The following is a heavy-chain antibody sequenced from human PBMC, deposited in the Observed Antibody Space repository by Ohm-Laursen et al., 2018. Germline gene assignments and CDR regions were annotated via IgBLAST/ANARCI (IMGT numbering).Heavy chain of an antibody. D-gene: IGHD2-15*01. J-gene: IGHJ5*02. CDR2: ISSSGSTI. CDR1: GFTFSDYY. Sequence: SLRLSCSASGFTFSDYYMSWIRQAPGKGLEWVSYISSSGSTIYYADSVKGRFTISRDNAKNSLYLQMNSLRAEDTAVYYCARDLLGYCSGGSCYGDWFDPWGQGTLVTVSS. V-gene: IGHV3-11*01. CDR3: ARDLLGYCSGGSCYGDWFDP.